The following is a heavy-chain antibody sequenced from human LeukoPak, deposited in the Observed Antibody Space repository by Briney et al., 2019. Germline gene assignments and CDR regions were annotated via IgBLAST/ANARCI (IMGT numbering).Heavy chain of an antibody. CDR1: GFTFSNYW. J-gene: IGHJ5*02. CDR2: INSDGINT. CDR3: ARDLGQYYDTSDNWFDP. Sequence: GGSLRLSCAASGFTFSNYWMHWVRHAPGEGLVWVSRINSDGINTSYADSEKGRFTISRDNAKNTLNLQMNSLRAEDTAVYYCARDLGQYYDTSDNWFDPWGQGTLVTVSS. V-gene: IGHV3-74*01. D-gene: IGHD3-22*01.